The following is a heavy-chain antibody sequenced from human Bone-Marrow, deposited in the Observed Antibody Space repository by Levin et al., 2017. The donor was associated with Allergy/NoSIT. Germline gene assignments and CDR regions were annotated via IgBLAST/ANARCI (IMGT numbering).Heavy chain of an antibody. CDR2: ISSTSRYI. CDR3: AREAQAYYGLDF. CDR1: GFSFNTFN. V-gene: IGHV3-21*01. Sequence: KPGGSLRLSCAASGFSFNTFNMNWVRQAPGKGLEWVSFISSTSRYIYYADSVKGRFTVSRDNAKNSLSLRMTGLRAEDTAVYHCAREAQAYYGLDFWGLGTTVTVSS. J-gene: IGHJ6*02.